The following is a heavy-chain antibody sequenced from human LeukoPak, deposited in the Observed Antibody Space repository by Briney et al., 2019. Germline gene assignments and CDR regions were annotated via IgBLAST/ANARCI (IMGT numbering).Heavy chain of an antibody. J-gene: IGHJ4*02. CDR2: ISGRDYS. V-gene: IGHV3-23*01. CDR3: AKGGDSSGWADVGVDY. D-gene: IGHD6-19*01. Sequence: GGSLRLSCAASGFNFSDYGMIWVRQAPGKGLEWVSGISGRDYSDHADSVKGRFTISRDNSKNTLYLQMNSLRAEDTAVYYCAKGGDSSGWADVGVDYWGQGTLVTVSS. CDR1: GFNFSDYG.